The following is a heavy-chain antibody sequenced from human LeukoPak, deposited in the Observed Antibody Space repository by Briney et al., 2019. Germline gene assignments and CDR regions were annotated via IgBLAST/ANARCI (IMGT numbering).Heavy chain of an antibody. V-gene: IGHV3-30*03. Sequence: GGSLRLSCAASGFTFSTYGMHWVRQAPGKGLEWVAIISYDGSSKYYADSVKCRFTISRDNSKNTLYRQMNSLRAGDTAVYSVVMQLKGGHGDSPVGYWGQGTLVTVSS. CDR2: ISYDGSSK. CDR3: VMQLKGGHGDSPVGY. D-gene: IGHD4-17*01. CDR1: GFTFSTYG. J-gene: IGHJ4*02.